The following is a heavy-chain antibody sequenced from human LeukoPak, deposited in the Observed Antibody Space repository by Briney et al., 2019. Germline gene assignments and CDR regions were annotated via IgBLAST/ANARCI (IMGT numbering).Heavy chain of an antibody. CDR3: ARGYGDALALNWFDP. Sequence: GALVKVSCKASGYTFTSYYMHWVRQAPGQGLEWMGIINPSGGSTSYAQKFQGRVTMTRDTSTSTVYMELSSLRSEDTAVYYCARGYGDALALNWFDPWAQGTLVTVSS. J-gene: IGHJ5*02. V-gene: IGHV1-46*01. CDR2: INPSGGST. CDR1: GYTFTSYY. D-gene: IGHD4-17*01.